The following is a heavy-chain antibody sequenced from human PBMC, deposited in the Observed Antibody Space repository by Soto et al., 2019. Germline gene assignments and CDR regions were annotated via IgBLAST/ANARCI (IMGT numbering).Heavy chain of an antibody. D-gene: IGHD2-2*02. V-gene: IGHV4-39*01. Sequence: QLQLQESGPGLVKPSETLSLTCTVSGGSISSSSYYWGWIRQPPGKGLEWIGSIYYSGSTYYNPSLKARGTISVDTSKNQFSLKLSSVTAADTAVYYCGRYCSSTSCYSIGTLGIDYWGQGTLVTVSS. J-gene: IGHJ4*02. CDR3: GRYCSSTSCYSIGTLGIDY. CDR2: IYYSGST. CDR1: GGSISSSSYY.